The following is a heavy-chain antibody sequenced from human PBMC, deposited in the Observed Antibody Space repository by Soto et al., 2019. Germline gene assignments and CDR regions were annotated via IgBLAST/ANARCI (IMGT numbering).Heavy chain of an antibody. CDR1: GYTFTSYA. V-gene: IGHV1-2*04. D-gene: IGHD3-3*01. CDR2: INPNSGGT. Sequence: ASVKVSCKASGYTFTSYAMHWVRQAPGQGLEWMGWINPNSGGTNYAQKFQGWVTMTRDTSISTAYMELSRLRSDDTAVYYCAREEPYYDFWSGYQKRGYGMDVWGQGTTVTVSS. CDR3: AREEPYYDFWSGYQKRGYGMDV. J-gene: IGHJ6*02.